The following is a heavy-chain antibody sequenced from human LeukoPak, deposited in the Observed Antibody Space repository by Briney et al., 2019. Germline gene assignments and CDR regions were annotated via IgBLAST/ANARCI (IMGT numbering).Heavy chain of an antibody. CDR2: FDPEDGKT. Sequence: ASVKVSCKVSGYTLSDLSMHWVRQSPGKGLEWMGGFDPEDGKTVYAQEFQGRVTMTEDTSTDTAYMDLTSLESEDTAVYYCATIQPIMGVTYPTSPFDYWGQGTLVAVSS. D-gene: IGHD1-26*01. CDR3: ATIQPIMGVTYPTSPFDY. V-gene: IGHV1-24*01. CDR1: GYTLSDLS. J-gene: IGHJ4*02.